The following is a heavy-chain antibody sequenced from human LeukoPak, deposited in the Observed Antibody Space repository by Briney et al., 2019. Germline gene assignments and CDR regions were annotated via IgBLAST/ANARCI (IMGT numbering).Heavy chain of an antibody. V-gene: IGHV3-23*01. CDR1: GFTFSSYA. Sequence: GGSLRLSCAASGFTFSSYAMSWVRQAPGKGLEWVSAISESGTGTYYADSVKGRFTISRDNPKNTLSLQMNSLRAEDTAVYYCAKDIAQGYTYGSIEQDYWGQGTLVTVSS. CDR2: ISESGTGT. CDR3: AKDIAQGYTYGSIEQDY. D-gene: IGHD5-18*01. J-gene: IGHJ4*02.